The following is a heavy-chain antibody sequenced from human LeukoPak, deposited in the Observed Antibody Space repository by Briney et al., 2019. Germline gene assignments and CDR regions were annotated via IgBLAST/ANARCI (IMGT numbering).Heavy chain of an antibody. CDR1: GYTLTELS. J-gene: IGHJ3*02. D-gene: IGHD3-3*01. CDR2: FDPEDGET. V-gene: IGHV1-24*01. CDR3: ATSHALRVVNDDIDI. Sequence: ASVKVSCKVSGYTLTELSMHWVRQAPGKGLEWMGGFDPEDGETIYAQKFQGRVTMTEDTSTDTAYMELSSLRSEDTAVYYCATSHALRVVNDDIDIWGQGTMVTVSS.